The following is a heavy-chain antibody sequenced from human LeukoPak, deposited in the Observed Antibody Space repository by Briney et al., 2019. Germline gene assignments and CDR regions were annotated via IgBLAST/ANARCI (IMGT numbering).Heavy chain of an antibody. J-gene: IGHJ3*02. V-gene: IGHV3-7*01. Sequence: PGGSLRLSCAASGFTFSSYWMSWVRQAPGKGLEWVANIKQDGSEKYYVDSVKGRFTISRDNAKNSLYLQMNSLRAEDTAVYYCARDTSGNSDAFDIWGQGTMVTVSS. CDR3: ARDTSGNSDAFDI. CDR2: IKQDGSEK. D-gene: IGHD4-23*01. CDR1: GFTFSSYW.